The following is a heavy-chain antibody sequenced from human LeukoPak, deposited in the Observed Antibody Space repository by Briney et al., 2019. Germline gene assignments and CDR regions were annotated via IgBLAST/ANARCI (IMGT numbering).Heavy chain of an antibody. CDR3: ARVQRGYSYGTGDY. D-gene: IGHD5-18*01. CDR2: ISGSGGST. Sequence: GGSLRLSCAASGFTFSSYAMSWVRQAPGKGLEWVSAISGSGGSTYYADSVKGRFTISRDNSENTLYLQMNSLRAEDTAVYYCARVQRGYSYGTGDYWGQGTLVTVSS. V-gene: IGHV3-23*01. J-gene: IGHJ4*02. CDR1: GFTFSSYA.